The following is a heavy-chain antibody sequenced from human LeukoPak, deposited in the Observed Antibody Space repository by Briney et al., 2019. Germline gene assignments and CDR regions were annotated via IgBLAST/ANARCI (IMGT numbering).Heavy chain of an antibody. Sequence: ASVKVSCKASGYTFTSYGISWARQAPGHGLEWMGWISAYNGNTNYAQKLQGRVTMTTDTSTSTAYMELRSLRSDDTAVYYCARVMMGYSGYETYDWFHPWGQGTLVTVPS. D-gene: IGHD5-12*01. CDR2: ISAYNGNT. CDR3: ARVMMGYSGYETYDWFHP. V-gene: IGHV1-18*04. J-gene: IGHJ5*02. CDR1: GYTFTSYG.